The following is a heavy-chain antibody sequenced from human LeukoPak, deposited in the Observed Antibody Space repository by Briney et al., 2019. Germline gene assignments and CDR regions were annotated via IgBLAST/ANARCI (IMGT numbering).Heavy chain of an antibody. CDR2: INHSGST. CDR3: ARGRPRGVYMGV. CDR1: GGSFSGYY. Sequence: SETLSLTCAVYGGSFSGYYWSWIRQPPGKGLEWIGEINHSGSTNYNPSLKSRVTISVDTSKNQFSLKLSPVTAADTAVYYCARGRPRGVYMGVWGQGTLVTVSS. J-gene: IGHJ4*02. D-gene: IGHD3-10*01. V-gene: IGHV4-34*01.